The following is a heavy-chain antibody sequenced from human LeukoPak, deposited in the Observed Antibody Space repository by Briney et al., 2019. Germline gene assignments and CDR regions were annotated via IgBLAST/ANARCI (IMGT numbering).Heavy chain of an antibody. Sequence: GGSLRLSCAASGFTFSIYAMSWVRQAPGKGLEWVSAITGSGGHTYYADSVKGRFTISRDNSKNTLYLQINSLRAEDTAVYYCAKDPSRGGELLLVAFDIWGQGTMVTVSS. CDR2: ITGSGGHT. J-gene: IGHJ3*02. CDR1: GFTFSIYA. CDR3: AKDPSRGGELLLVAFDI. V-gene: IGHV3-23*01. D-gene: IGHD3-10*01.